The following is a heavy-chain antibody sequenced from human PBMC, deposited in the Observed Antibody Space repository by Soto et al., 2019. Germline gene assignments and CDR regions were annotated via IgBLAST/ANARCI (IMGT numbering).Heavy chain of an antibody. D-gene: IGHD3-3*01. CDR1: GYTFTSYY. V-gene: IGHV1-46*01. Sequence: ASVKVSCKASGYTFTSYYMHWVRQAPGQGLEWMGIINPSGGSTSDAQKFQGRVTMTRDTSTSTVYMELSSLRSEDTAVYYCARDASLITIFGVVIIGHYYYGMDVWGQGTTVTVSS. CDR3: ARDASLITIFGVVIIGHYYYGMDV. CDR2: INPSGGST. J-gene: IGHJ6*02.